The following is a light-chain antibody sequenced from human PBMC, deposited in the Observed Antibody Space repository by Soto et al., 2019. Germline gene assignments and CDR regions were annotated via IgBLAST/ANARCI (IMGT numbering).Light chain of an antibody. CDR1: QSISSY. CDR2: AAS. J-gene: IGKJ1*01. CDR3: QQCYSTPRT. Sequence: DIQMTQSPSSLSASVGDRVTITCRASQSISSYLNWYQQKPGKAPKLLIYAASSLQSGVPSRFSGSGSGTDFTLTISSLQPEDFTTYCCQQCYSTPRTFCQGTKVDIK. V-gene: IGKV1-39*01.